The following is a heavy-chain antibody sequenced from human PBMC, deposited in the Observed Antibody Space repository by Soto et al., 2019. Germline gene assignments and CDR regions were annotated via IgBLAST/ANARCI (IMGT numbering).Heavy chain of an antibody. Sequence: PSETLSLTCTVSGGSISSGDYYWSWIRQPPGKGLEWIGYIYYSGSTYYNPSLKSRVTISVDTSKNQFSLKLGSVTAADTAVYYCARDGYYSNYYWFDPWGQGTLVTVSS. J-gene: IGHJ5*02. V-gene: IGHV4-30-4*01. CDR3: ARDGYYSNYYWFDP. CDR1: GGSISSGDYY. D-gene: IGHD4-4*01. CDR2: IYYSGST.